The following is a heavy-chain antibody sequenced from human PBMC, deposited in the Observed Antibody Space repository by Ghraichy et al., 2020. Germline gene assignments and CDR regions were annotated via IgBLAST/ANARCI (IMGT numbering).Heavy chain of an antibody. CDR3: ARHSPEPGDLVEILGARLDY. V-gene: IGHV4-39*01. J-gene: IGHJ4*02. CDR2: IYYSGST. D-gene: IGHD1-14*01. CDR1: GGSISSSSYY. Sequence: SETLSLTCTVSGGSISSSSYYWGWIRQPPGKGLEWIGSIYYSGSTYYNPSLKSRVTISVDTSKNQFSLKLSSVTAADTAVYYCARHSPEPGDLVEILGARLDYWGQGTLVTVSS.